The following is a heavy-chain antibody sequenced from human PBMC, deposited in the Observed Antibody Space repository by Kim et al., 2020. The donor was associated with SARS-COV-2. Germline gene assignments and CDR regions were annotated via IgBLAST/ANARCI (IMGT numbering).Heavy chain of an antibody. Sequence: SVKVSCKASGGTFSSYAISWVRQAPGQGLEWMGGIIPIFGTANYAQKFQGRVTITADESTSTAYMELSSLRSEDTAVYYCARVREVSRDYGDYDGLDPWGQGTLVTVSS. D-gene: IGHD4-17*01. J-gene: IGHJ5*02. V-gene: IGHV1-69*13. CDR3: ARVREVSRDYGDYDGLDP. CDR2: IIPIFGTA. CDR1: GGTFSSYA.